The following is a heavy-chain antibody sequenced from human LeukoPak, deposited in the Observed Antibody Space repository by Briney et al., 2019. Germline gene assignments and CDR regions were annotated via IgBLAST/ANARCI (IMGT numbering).Heavy chain of an antibody. V-gene: IGHV3-33*01. J-gene: IGHJ4*02. D-gene: IGHD3-16*01. CDR3: VRDGGXXXDY. CDR2: IWYDGSKK. Sequence: GRSLRLSCATSGFTFTSWGMHWVRQAPDKGLEWVAVIWYDGSKKYYADSVKGRFTISRDISKNTLYLQMDSLRGDDTAMYYCVRDGGXXXDYWGQGSLVTVSS. CDR1: GFTFTSWG.